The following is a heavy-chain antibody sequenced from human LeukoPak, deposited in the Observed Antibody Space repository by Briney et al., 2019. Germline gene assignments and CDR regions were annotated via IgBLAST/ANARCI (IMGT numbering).Heavy chain of an antibody. CDR2: ISTSGNVI. CDR3: VRSRYCSVGRCYSDY. D-gene: IGHD2-15*01. J-gene: IGHJ4*02. V-gene: IGHV3-48*03. Sequence: TGGSLRLSCAASGFTFNVYEMNWVRQAPGKGLEWVSYISTSGNVIHYADSVKGRFTISRDNAKNSLYLQMNSLRAEDTAVYYCVRSRYCSVGRCYSDYWGQGTLVTVSS. CDR1: GFTFNVYE.